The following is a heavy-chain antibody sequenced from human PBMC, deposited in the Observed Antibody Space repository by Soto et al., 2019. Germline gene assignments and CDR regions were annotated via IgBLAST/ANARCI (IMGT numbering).Heavy chain of an antibody. V-gene: IGHV4-59*08. J-gene: IGHJ4*02. CDR3: ARLFPDYFDY. Sequence: SETLSLNCTVSGGSISSYYWSWIRQPPGKGLEWIGYIYYSGSTNYNPSLKSRVTISVDTSKNQFSLKLSSVTAADTAVYYCARLFPDYFDYWGQGTLVTVSS. CDR2: IYYSGST. CDR1: GGSISSYY.